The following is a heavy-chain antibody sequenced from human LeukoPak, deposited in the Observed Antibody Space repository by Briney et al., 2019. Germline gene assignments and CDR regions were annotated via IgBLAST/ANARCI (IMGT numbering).Heavy chain of an antibody. CDR2: INTDGSST. V-gene: IGHV3-74*01. J-gene: IGHJ4*02. Sequence: GGSLRLSCAASGFTFSSYWMRWDRQAPGKGLVWVSRINTDGSSTSYADSVKGRFTISRDNDKNTLYLQMNSLRAEDTAVYYCAPRKDSSGYYPFDYWGQGTLVTVSS. CDR1: GFTFSSYW. CDR3: APRKDSSGYYPFDY. D-gene: IGHD3-22*01.